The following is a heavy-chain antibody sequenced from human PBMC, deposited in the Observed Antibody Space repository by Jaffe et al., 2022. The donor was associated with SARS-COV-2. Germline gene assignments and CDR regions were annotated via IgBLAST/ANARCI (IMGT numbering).Heavy chain of an antibody. D-gene: IGHD2-15*01. V-gene: IGHV3-30*18. J-gene: IGHJ4*02. CDR1: GFTFGDFA. CDR3: AKSLGYCSANDCPSPAY. Sequence: QVQLVESGGGVVQPGRSLRLSCAASGFTFGDFAMHWVRQGPGKGLEWVAIISYDGNSKYYVDSVKGRFTISRDNSRNTLYLQMNSLRDEDTAVYYCAKSLGYCSANDCPSPAYWGQGTLVTVSS. CDR2: ISYDGNSK.